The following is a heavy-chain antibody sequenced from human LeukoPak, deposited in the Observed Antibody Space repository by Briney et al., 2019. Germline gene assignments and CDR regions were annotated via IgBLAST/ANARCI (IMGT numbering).Heavy chain of an antibody. CDR2: IITQANNYAT. D-gene: IGHD1-1*01. V-gene: IGHV3-73*01. Sequence: PGGSLRLSCAASRFIFSVSEIHWVRQAPGKGLEWIGRIITQANNYATGYSASVKGRFTISRDDSKKTAYLHTSSLKLEDTAVYYCRLEPPPDYWGQGTLVTVSS. J-gene: IGHJ4*02. CDR1: RFIFSVSE. CDR3: RLEPPPDY.